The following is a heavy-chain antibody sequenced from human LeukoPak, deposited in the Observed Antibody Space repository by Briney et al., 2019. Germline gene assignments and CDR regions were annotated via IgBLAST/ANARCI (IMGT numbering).Heavy chain of an antibody. J-gene: IGHJ3*02. Sequence: GSLRLSCAASGFTFSSYGMHWVRQAPGKGLEWVAVIWYDGSNKYYADSVKGRFTISRDNSKNTLYLQMNSLRAEDTAVYYCAREAYGDYECFAFDIWGQGTMVTVSS. D-gene: IGHD4-17*01. CDR1: GFTFSSYG. CDR3: AREAYGDYECFAFDI. CDR2: IWYDGSNK. V-gene: IGHV3-33*01.